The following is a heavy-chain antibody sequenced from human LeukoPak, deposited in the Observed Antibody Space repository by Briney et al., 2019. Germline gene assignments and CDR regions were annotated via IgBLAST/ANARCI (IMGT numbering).Heavy chain of an antibody. J-gene: IGHJ4*02. CDR2: IYHSGST. V-gene: IGHV4-39*01. CDR3: ASVGYYGSGSYRIYFDY. Sequence: PSETLSLTCTVSGGSISSSSYYWGWVRQPPGKGLEWIGSIYHSGSTYYNPSLKSRVTISVDTSKNQFSLKLSSVTAADTAVYYCASVGYYGSGSYRIYFDYWGQGTLVTVSS. D-gene: IGHD3-10*01. CDR1: GGSISSSSYY.